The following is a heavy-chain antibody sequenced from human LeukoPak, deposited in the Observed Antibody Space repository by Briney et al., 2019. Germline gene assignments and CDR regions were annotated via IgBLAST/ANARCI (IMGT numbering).Heavy chain of an antibody. CDR2: ISSSGGST. CDR3: AKAPTAQPAGTAFDY. Sequence: PGGSLRLSCAASGFTFSSYAMSWVRQAPGKGLEWVSAISSSGGSTYYADSVKGRFTISRDNSKNTLYLQMNSLRAEDTAVYYCAKAPTAQPAGTAFDYWGQGTLVTVSS. V-gene: IGHV3-23*01. CDR1: GFTFSSYA. D-gene: IGHD6-13*01. J-gene: IGHJ4*02.